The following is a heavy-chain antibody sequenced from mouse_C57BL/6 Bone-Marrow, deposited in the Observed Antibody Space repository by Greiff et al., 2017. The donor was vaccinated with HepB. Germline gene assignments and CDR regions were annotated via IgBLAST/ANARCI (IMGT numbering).Heavy chain of an antibody. D-gene: IGHD2-4*01. V-gene: IGHV1-81*01. CDR3: ARDYYDYGLGYYAMDY. Sequence: QVQLQQSGAELARPGASVKLSCKASGYTFTSYGISWVKQRTGQGLEWIGEIYPRSGNTYYNEKFKGKATLTADKSSSTAYMELRGLTSEDSAVYFCARDYYDYGLGYYAMDYWGQGTSVTVSS. CDR1: GYTFTSYG. CDR2: IYPRSGNT. J-gene: IGHJ4*01.